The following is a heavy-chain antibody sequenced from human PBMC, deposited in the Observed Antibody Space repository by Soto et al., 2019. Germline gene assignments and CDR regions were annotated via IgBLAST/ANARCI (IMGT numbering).Heavy chain of an antibody. D-gene: IGHD6-6*01. V-gene: IGHV4-39*01. Sequence: QLQLQESGPGLVKPSETLSLTCTVSGGSISSSSYYWGWIRESPGKGLEWIGSIYYSGSTYYNPSLKSRVTISVDTSKNLFSLKLSSVTAADTAVYYCARKSGSSYYYYGLDVWGQGTTVTVSS. CDR3: ARKSGSSYYYYGLDV. J-gene: IGHJ6*02. CDR2: IYYSGST. CDR1: GGSISSSSYY.